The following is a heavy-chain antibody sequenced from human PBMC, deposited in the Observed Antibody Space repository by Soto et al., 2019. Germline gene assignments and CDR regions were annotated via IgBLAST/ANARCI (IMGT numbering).Heavy chain of an antibody. V-gene: IGHV3-66*01. CDR3: AKGPRYDPPSVGY. Sequence: GGYLRLSCAASGLTVSSIYMSWVRQAPGKGLEWVSVIYSGGSTYYADSVKGRFTISRDNSKNTLYLQMNSLRAEDTAVYYCAKGPRYDPPSVGYRGKGPLVTVSS. D-gene: IGHD5-12*01. CDR2: IYSGGST. CDR1: GLTVSSIY. J-gene: IGHJ4*02.